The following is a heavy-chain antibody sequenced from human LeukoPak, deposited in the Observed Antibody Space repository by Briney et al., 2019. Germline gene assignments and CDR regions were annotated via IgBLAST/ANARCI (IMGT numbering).Heavy chain of an antibody. CDR2: INHSGST. J-gene: IGHJ2*01. V-gene: IGHV4-34*01. D-gene: IGHD5-24*01. CDR3: ARGKRRPHWYFDL. CDR1: GGSFSGYY. Sequence: SETLSLTCAVYGGSFSGYYWSWIRQPPGKGVEGVGEINHSGSTNYNPSLKSRVTISVDTSKNQFSLKLSSVTAADTAVYYCARGKRRPHWYFDLWGRGTLVTVSS.